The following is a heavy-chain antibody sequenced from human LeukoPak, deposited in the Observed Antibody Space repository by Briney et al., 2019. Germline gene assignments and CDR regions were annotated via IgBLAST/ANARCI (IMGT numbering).Heavy chain of an antibody. D-gene: IGHD6-13*01. J-gene: IGHJ4*02. CDR3: ARDRVRIAGTAVPGY. CDR1: GFTFSSYA. V-gene: IGHV3-30-3*01. Sequence: PGGSLRLSRAASGFTFSSYAMHWVRQAPGKGLERVAVISYDGSNKYYADSVKGRFTISRDNSKNTLYLQMNSLRAEDTAVYYCARDRVRIAGTAVPGYWGQGTLVTVSS. CDR2: ISYDGSNK.